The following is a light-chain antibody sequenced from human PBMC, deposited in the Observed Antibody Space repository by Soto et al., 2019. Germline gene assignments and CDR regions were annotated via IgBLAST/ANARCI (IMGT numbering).Light chain of an antibody. J-gene: IGKJ1*01. V-gene: IGKV1-39*01. CDR2: AAS. Sequence: DVKVSQSPSALSAFVGDIVTITCRASQSIGNFLNWYQQKPGKASELLLYAASNLQSGVPPRFSGSGSGTDFTLTISSIQPEDFATYYCQQSYITTRTFGQGTKV. CDR3: QQSYITTRT. CDR1: QSIGNF.